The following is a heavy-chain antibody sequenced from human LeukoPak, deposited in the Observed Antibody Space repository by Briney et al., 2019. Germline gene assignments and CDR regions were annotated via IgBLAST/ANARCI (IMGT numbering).Heavy chain of an antibody. Sequence: GGSLRLSCAASGFTFNNYWMHWVRHAPGKGLVWVSGINSDGSSATYADSVKGRFTISRDNAKNTLYLEMNSLRAEDMAVYYCAIGVVITTAFDNWGQGTLVTVSS. CDR3: AIGVVITTAFDN. CDR2: INSDGSSA. J-gene: IGHJ4*02. V-gene: IGHV3-74*01. CDR1: GFTFNNYW. D-gene: IGHD3-22*01.